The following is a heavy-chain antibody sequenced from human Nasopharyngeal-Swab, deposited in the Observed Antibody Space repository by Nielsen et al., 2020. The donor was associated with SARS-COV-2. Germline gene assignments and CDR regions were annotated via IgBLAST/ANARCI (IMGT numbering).Heavy chain of an antibody. Sequence: WIRQPPGKGLEWVSSISSSSSYIYYADSVKGRFTISRDNAKNSLYLQMNSLRAEDTAVYYCARQWEGYSYYYGSGSRTRLYYYYYYMDVWGKGTTVTVSS. V-gene: IGHV3-21*01. J-gene: IGHJ6*03. D-gene: IGHD3-10*01. CDR3: ARQWEGYSYYYGSGSRTRLYYYYYYMDV. CDR2: ISSSSSYI.